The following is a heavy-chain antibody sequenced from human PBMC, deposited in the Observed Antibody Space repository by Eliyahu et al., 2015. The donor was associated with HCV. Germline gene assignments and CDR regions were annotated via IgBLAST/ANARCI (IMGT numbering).Heavy chain of an antibody. J-gene: IGHJ3*02. D-gene: IGHD6-25*01. Sequence: QVQLKQWGAGLLRPSETLSRTCAVYVGSFSGYYWTWIRQPPGKGLEWIGEVSHTGRTNYNPSLKSRLTISADTSKNQFSLKLTSVTAADTAVYFCARGLRDRSGYRSDGFDIWDQGTVITISS. CDR2: VSHTGRT. CDR3: ARGLRDRSGYRSDGFDI. CDR1: VGSFSGYY. V-gene: IGHV4-34*01.